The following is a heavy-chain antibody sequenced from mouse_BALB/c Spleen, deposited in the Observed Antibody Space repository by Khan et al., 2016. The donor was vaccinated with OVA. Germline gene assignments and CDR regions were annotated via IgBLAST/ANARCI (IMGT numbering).Heavy chain of an antibody. V-gene: IGHV1S137*01. D-gene: IGHD1-1*02. CDR3: VRGGKFAY. Sequence: QVQLKQSGAELVRPGVSVKISCRASGYTFTDYAMHWVKQRHAKSLEWIGVISTNYGAADYNQKFQGMASMTVDRSSSPVYMELARLTSEDSAIYYCVRGGKFAYWGQGTLVTVSA. CDR2: ISTNYGAA. CDR1: GYTFTDYA. J-gene: IGHJ3*01.